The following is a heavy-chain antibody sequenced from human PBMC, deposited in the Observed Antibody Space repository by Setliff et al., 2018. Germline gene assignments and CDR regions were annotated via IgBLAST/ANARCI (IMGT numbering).Heavy chain of an antibody. J-gene: IGHJ6*03. CDR3: ARATSGWYSAYYYYMDV. D-gene: IGHD6-19*01. CDR2: INRRGST. V-gene: IGHV4-61*09. CDR1: GGSVNSGYDN. Sequence: SETLSLTCTVSGGSVNSGYDNWSWLRQPAGKGLEWIGHINRRGSTNFTPSLKSRVTISLDTSKNQFSLNLTSVTAADTAVYYCARATSGWYSAYYYYMDVWGKGTTVTVSS.